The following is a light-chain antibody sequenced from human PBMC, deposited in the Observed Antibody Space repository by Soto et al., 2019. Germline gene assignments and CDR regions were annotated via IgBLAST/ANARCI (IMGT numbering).Light chain of an antibody. Sequence: SASVGDRVTITCRADEGITTYLAWYQQQPGKAPKVLIYGASTLQNGVPPRFSGSGSGTEFTLTISSLQPEDFATYYCQQVKSFPLTFGGGTKVEVK. V-gene: IGKV1-9*01. CDR2: GAS. J-gene: IGKJ4*01. CDR3: QQVKSFPLT. CDR1: EGITTY.